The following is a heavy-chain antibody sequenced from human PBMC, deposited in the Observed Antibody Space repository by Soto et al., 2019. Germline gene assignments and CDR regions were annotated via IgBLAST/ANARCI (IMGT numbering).Heavy chain of an antibody. CDR1: GGSITTDGYY. V-gene: IGHV4-31*02. J-gene: IGHJ4*02. Sequence: LSGNCTDSGGSITTDGYYWSWIRQLPGKGLEWIGHRYYSESTYYNPSLKSRVSISLDTSKNQFSLKLSFVTAADTAMYYCARTKCSGGICYSGSLDYWGQGTPFIVS. CDR3: ARTKCSGGICYSGSLDY. D-gene: IGHD2-15*01. CDR2: RYYSEST.